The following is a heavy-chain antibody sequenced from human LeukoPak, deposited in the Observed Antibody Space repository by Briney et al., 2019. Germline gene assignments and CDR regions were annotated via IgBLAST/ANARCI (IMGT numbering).Heavy chain of an antibody. CDR3: ARDRRGDPDAFDI. CDR1: GGSISSGGYS. D-gene: IGHD2-21*02. CDR2: IYHSGST. V-gene: IGHV4-30-2*01. Sequence: SETLSLTCAVSGGSISSGGYSWSWIRQPPGKGLEWIGYIYHSGSTYYNPSLKSRVTISVDRSKNQFSLKLNSVTAADTAVYYCARDRRGDPDAFDIWGQGTMVTVSS. J-gene: IGHJ3*02.